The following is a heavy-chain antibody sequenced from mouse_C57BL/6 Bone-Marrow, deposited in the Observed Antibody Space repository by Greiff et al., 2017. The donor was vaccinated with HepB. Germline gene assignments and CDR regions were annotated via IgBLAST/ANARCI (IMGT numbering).Heavy chain of an antibody. V-gene: IGHV5-4*01. J-gene: IGHJ2*01. CDR3: ARDRLYYFDY. CDR1: GFTFSSYA. CDR2: ISDGGSYT. Sequence: EVKLVESGGGLVKPGGSLKLSCAASGFTFSSYAMSWVRQTPEKRLEWVATISDGGSYTYYPDNVKGRFTISRDNAMNNLYLQMSHLKSEDTAMYYCARDRLYYFDYWGQGTTLTVSS.